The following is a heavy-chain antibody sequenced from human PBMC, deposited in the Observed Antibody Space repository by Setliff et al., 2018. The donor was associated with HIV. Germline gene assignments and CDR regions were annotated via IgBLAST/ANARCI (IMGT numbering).Heavy chain of an antibody. CDR1: GGSISSYY. Sequence: SETLSLTCTVSGGSISSYYWSWIRQPPGKGLEWIGYIYYSGSTNYNPSLKSRVTISVDTSKNQFSLKLSSVTAADTAVYYCARMRLDGGYSYDYWGQGTLVTVSS. V-gene: IGHV4-59*01. CDR2: IYYSGST. D-gene: IGHD5-12*01. J-gene: IGHJ4*02. CDR3: ARMRLDGGYSYDY.